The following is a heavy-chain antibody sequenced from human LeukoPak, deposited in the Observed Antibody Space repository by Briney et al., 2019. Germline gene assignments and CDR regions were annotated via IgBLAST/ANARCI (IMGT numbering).Heavy chain of an antibody. Sequence: TPSETLSLTCAVYGGSFSGYYWSWIRQPPGKGLEWIGEINHSGSTNYNPSLKSRVTISVDTSKNQFSLKLSSVTAADTAVYYCARDPYYYDSSGYYYYYYYGMDVWGQGTTVTVSS. J-gene: IGHJ6*02. CDR1: GGSFSGYY. CDR3: ARDPYYYDSSGYYYYYYYGMDV. V-gene: IGHV4-34*01. CDR2: INHSGST. D-gene: IGHD3-22*01.